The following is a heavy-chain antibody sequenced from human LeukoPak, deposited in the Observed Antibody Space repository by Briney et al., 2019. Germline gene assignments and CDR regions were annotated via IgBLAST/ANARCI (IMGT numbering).Heavy chain of an antibody. CDR3: AKQMFGELLTSGMDV. CDR1: GFTFSSYA. D-gene: IGHD3-10*02. CDR2: ISGSGGST. V-gene: IGHV3-23*01. J-gene: IGHJ6*02. Sequence: GGSLRLSCAASGFTFSSYAMSWVRQAPGKGLEWVSAISGSGGSTYFADSVKGRFTISRDNAKNSLYLQMNSLRAEDTALYYCAKQMFGELLTSGMDVWGQGTTVTVSS.